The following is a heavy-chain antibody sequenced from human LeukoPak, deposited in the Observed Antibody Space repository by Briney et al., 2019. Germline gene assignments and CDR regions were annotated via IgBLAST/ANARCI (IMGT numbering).Heavy chain of an antibody. CDR3: ARDGKQQLLNWFDP. CDR1: GFTFSSYG. CDR2: ISYDGSNK. D-gene: IGHD6-13*01. Sequence: GGSLRLSCAASGFTFSSYGMHWVRQAPGKGLEWVAVISYDGSNKYYADSVKGRFTISRDNSKNTLYLQMNSLRAEDTAVYYCARDGKQQLLNWFDPWGQGTLVTVSS. J-gene: IGHJ5*02. V-gene: IGHV3-30*03.